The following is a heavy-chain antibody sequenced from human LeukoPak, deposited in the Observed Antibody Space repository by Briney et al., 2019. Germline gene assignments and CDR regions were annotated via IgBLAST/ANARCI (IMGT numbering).Heavy chain of an antibody. CDR2: MNPNSGNT. CDR1: GYTFTSYD. D-gene: IGHD4-17*01. Sequence: ASVKVSCKASGYTFTSYDINWVRQATGQGLEWMGWMNPNSGNTGYAQKFQGRVTMTRNTSISTAYMELSSLRSEDTAVYYFAREDLRMTTVTKAGNWFDPWGQGTLVTVSS. J-gene: IGHJ5*02. CDR3: AREDLRMTTVTKAGNWFDP. V-gene: IGHV1-8*01.